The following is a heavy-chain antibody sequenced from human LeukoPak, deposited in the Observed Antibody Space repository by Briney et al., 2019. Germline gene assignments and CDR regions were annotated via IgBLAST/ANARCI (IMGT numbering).Heavy chain of an antibody. D-gene: IGHD3-3*01. J-gene: IGHJ4*02. Sequence: SETLSLTCTVSGVSISSSNSYWGWIRQPPGKGLEWIGSIYYSGNTYYNASLKSQVSISIDTSKNQFSLKLTSATAADTAVYYCARGWSGNRWGDFDYWGQGTLVTVSS. CDR3: ARGWSGNRWGDFDY. CDR1: GVSISSSNSY. V-gene: IGHV4-39*07. CDR2: IYYSGNT.